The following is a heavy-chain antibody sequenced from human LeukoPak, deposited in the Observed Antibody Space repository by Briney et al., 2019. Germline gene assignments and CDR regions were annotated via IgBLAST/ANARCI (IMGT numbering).Heavy chain of an antibody. V-gene: IGHV4-34*01. D-gene: IGHD5-12*01. CDR2: INHSGST. CDR3: AREDIAGRVTTILPY. CDR1: GGSFSGFY. Sequence: PSETLSLTCAVYGGSFSGFYWSWIRQTSGKGLEWIGEINHSGSTNYNPSLKSRVTISVDTSKNQFSLNTRSVTAADAGMYYCAREDIAGRVTTILPYWGQGTPVTVSS. J-gene: IGHJ4*02.